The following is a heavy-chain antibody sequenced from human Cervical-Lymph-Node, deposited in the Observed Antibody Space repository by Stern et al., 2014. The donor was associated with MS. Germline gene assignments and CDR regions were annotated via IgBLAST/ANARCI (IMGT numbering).Heavy chain of an antibody. Sequence: MQLVESGGGVVQPGRSLRLSCAASGFTFSNFGIHWVRRAPGKGLAWVAATWYDGSNDYYADSVKGRFTISRDNSKNTLYLQMSSLRAEDTAVYYCARSAFSKYTTGWYFYGMDVWGLGTTVTVSS. J-gene: IGHJ6*02. CDR1: GFTFSNFG. CDR3: ARSAFSKYTTGWYFYGMDV. V-gene: IGHV3-33*01. D-gene: IGHD6-19*01. CDR2: TWYDGSND.